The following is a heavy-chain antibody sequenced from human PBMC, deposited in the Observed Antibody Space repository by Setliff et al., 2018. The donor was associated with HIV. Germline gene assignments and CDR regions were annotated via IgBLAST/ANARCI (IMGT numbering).Heavy chain of an antibody. CDR1: GYTFTSYG. D-gene: IGHD1-26*01. Sequence: RPSVKVSCKASGYTFTSYGITWVRQAPGQGLEWMGWINAYNGNTNYAQELQGRVTMTTDTSTSTVYMELRSLRSDDTAVYYCAREGYSGSYFNYYYYLDVWGKGTTVTVSS. J-gene: IGHJ6*03. CDR2: INAYNGNT. V-gene: IGHV1-18*01. CDR3: AREGYSGSYFNYYYYLDV.